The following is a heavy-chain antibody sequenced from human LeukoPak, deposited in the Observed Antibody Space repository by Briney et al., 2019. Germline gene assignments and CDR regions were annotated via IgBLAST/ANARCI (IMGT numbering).Heavy chain of an antibody. CDR2: MNPNSGNT. D-gene: IGHD3-10*01. J-gene: IGHJ4*02. Sequence: ASVKVSCKASGYTFTSYDINWVRQAPGQGLEWMGWMNPNSGNTGYAQKFQGRVTMTRTTSISTAYMELSSLRSEDTGVYYCARGYGSESSTDYWGQGTLVTVSS. V-gene: IGHV1-8*01. CDR3: ARGYGSESSTDY. CDR1: GYTFTSYD.